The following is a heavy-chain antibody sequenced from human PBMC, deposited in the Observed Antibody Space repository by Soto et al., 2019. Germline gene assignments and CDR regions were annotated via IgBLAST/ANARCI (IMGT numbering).Heavy chain of an antibody. V-gene: IGHV3-23*01. CDR3: AKDPYGDYSGYFDY. CDR1: GFTFTNYA. J-gene: IGHJ4*02. CDR2: SSGSGSGGST. Sequence: GGSLRLSCAASGFTFTNYAMTWVRQAPGKGLEWVSISSGSGSGGSTNYADSVKGRFTISRDNSKNTLYLQMNSLRAEDTAVYYCAKDPYGDYSGYFDYWGQGTLVTVSS. D-gene: IGHD4-17*01.